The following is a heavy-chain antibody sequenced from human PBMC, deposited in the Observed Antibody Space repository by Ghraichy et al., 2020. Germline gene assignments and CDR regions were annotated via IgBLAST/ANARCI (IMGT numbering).Heavy chain of an antibody. Sequence: SETLSLTCTVSGGSISSRSYKWGWIRQPPGKGLEWIGSVYYSGSTHYKPSLKSRVTISVDTSKNQFSLKLSSVTAADTAVYYCARHYYYGSGSYSGFDPWGQGSLVTVSS. CDR2: VYYSGST. V-gene: IGHV4-39*01. J-gene: IGHJ5*02. CDR3: ARHYYYGSGSYSGFDP. D-gene: IGHD3-10*01. CDR1: GGSISSRSYK.